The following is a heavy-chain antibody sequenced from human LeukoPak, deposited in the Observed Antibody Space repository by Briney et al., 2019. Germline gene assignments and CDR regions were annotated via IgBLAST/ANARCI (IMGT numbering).Heavy chain of an antibody. J-gene: IGHJ4*02. CDR2: IWYDGSNK. CDR3: ARDSITMVRGVIITASRHFDY. V-gene: IGHV3-33*01. Sequence: GSLRLSCAASGFTFSSYGMHWVRQAPGKGLEWVAVIWYDGSNKYYSDSVKGRFTISRDNSKNTLYLQMNSLRAEDTAVYYCARDSITMVRGVIITASRHFDYWGQGTLVTVSS. CDR1: GFTFSSYG. D-gene: IGHD3-10*01.